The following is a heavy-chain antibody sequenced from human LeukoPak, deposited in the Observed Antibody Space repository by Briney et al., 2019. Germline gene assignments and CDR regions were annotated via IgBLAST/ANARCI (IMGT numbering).Heavy chain of an antibody. D-gene: IGHD3-22*01. V-gene: IGHV1-18*01. Sequence: ASVKVSCKASGYTFTSYGISWVRQAPGQGLEWMGWISAYNGNTKYSQKFQGRVTITRDTSASTAYMELSSLRSEDTAVYYCARGNYYDSSGYPPDPEVWGQGTLVTVSS. CDR3: ARGNYYDSSGYPPDPEV. CDR1: GYTFTSYG. CDR2: ISAYNGNT. J-gene: IGHJ4*02.